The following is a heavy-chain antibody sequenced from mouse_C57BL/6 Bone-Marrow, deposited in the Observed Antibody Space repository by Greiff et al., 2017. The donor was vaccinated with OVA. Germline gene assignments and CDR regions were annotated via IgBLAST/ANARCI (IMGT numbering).Heavy chain of an antibody. CDR3: ARPRTTVPFDY. CDR2: IDPSDSYT. J-gene: IGHJ2*01. D-gene: IGHD1-1*01. CDR1: GYTFTSYW. V-gene: IGHV1-50*01. Sequence: QVQLKQPGAELVKPGASVKLSCKASGYTFTSYWMQWVKQRPGQGLEWIGEIDPSDSYTTSNQKFKGKATLTVDTSSSTAYMQLSSLTSEDSAVYYCARPRTTVPFDYWGQGTTLTVSS.